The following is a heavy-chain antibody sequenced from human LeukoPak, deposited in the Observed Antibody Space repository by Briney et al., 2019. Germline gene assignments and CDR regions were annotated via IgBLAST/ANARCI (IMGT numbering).Heavy chain of an antibody. D-gene: IGHD3-22*01. CDR1: GGSISSYY. CDR2: IYYSGST. J-gene: IGHJ4*02. Sequence: SETLSLTCTVSGGSISSYYWSWIRQPPGKGLEWIGYIYYSGSTNYNPSLKSRVTISVDTSKNQFSLKLSSVTAADTAVYYCARSYYYDSSGYWRYWGQGTLVIVSS. CDR3: ARSYYYDSSGYWRY. V-gene: IGHV4-59*08.